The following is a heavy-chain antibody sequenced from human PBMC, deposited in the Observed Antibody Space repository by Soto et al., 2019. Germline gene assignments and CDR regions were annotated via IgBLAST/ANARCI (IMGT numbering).Heavy chain of an antibody. CDR2: IYYSGST. V-gene: IGHV4-59*08. Sequence: SVIMSLTCTVSGGSSSSYYWRWIRKKTGKGLEGVGYIYYSGSTNYNPPLKSRVTISVDTSKNQFPLKLSSVTAADTAEYYCARQPYLDYWGHGTLVTVSS. CDR3: ARQPYLDY. J-gene: IGHJ4*01. CDR1: GGSSSSYY.